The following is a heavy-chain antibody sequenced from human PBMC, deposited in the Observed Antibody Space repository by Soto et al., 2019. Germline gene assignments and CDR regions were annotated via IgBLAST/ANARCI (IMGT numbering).Heavy chain of an antibody. CDR3: ARSSEWTGDY. V-gene: IGHV3-7*04. CDR2: IQQDGSEI. J-gene: IGHJ4*02. CDR1: GFTFSNYW. Sequence: EVQLVESGGGLVQPGGSLRLSCVASGFTFSNYWMNWVRQVPGKGLEWVANIQQDGSEINYVDSVKGRFTISRDNAQNSLHLQMNSLRAEDSAVYYCARSSEWTGDYWGQGILVTVSS. D-gene: IGHD2-8*01.